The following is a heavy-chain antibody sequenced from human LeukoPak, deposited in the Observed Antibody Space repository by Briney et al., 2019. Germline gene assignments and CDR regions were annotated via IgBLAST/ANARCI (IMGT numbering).Heavy chain of an antibody. V-gene: IGHV1-18*01. Sequence: ASVKVSCKASGYIFSNFFSSYGISWVRQAPGQGLEWMGWISPYNGNTKSAQKFQGRVTMTTDTSSSTAYMELRSLRCDDTAVYYCATVCTLGSCYSYGMDVWGQGTTVTVPS. D-gene: IGHD2-15*01. CDR1: GYIFSNFFSSYG. CDR3: ATVCTLGSCYSYGMDV. CDR2: ISPYNGNT. J-gene: IGHJ6*02.